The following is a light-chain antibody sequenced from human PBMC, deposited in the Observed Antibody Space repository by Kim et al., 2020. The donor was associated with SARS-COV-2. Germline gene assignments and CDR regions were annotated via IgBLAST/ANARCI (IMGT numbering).Light chain of an antibody. J-gene: IGKJ4*01. CDR3: RQIYSIPRT. CDR1: QSISSY. CDR2: AAS. Sequence: DIEMTQSPSSLSATVGDRVTITCRASQSISSYLNWYQKKPGKDPKLLIYAASSLQSGVPSRFSGSGSGTDFTLTISSLQPGDFATLSGRQIYSIPRTFVAGTQVDI. V-gene: IGKV1-39*01.